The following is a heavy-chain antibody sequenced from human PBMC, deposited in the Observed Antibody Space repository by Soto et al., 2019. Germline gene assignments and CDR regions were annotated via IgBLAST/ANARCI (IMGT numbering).Heavy chain of an antibody. CDR2: IFSSGTT. CDR1: GDSISGGNKY. D-gene: IGHD6-13*01. Sequence: PSETLSLTCTVSGDSISGGNKYWTWIRQPPGKGLEWIGYIFSSGTTYFNPSLKSRLTMSLDTSQNQFSLKLNSVTPEDTAVYYCARDSAATYSHWGQGTLVTVSS. CDR3: ARDSAATYSH. J-gene: IGHJ4*02. V-gene: IGHV4-30-4*01.